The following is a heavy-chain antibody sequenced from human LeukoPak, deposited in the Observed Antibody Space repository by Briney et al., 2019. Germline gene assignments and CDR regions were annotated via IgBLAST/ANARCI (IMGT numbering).Heavy chain of an antibody. CDR1: GFTFSSSG. V-gene: IGHV3-30*02. Sequence: PGGSLRLSCAASGFTFSSSGMLCVRQAPGKGLEWVAFIRYDGSNKYYADSVKGRFTISRDNSKNTLYLQMNSLRAEDTAVYYCARELRTFDSSGQGTLVTVSS. D-gene: IGHD3-16*01. CDR2: IRYDGSNK. J-gene: IGHJ4*02. CDR3: ARELRTFDS.